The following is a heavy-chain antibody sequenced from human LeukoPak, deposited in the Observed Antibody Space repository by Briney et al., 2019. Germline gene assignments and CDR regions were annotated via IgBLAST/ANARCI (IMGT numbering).Heavy chain of an antibody. V-gene: IGHV3-7*01. CDR1: GFTLSSYW. CDR2: IKQDGSEK. Sequence: GGSLRLSCAASGFTLSSYWMSWVRQAPGKGLEWVANIKQDGSEKYYVDSLKGRFTISRDNAKNSLYLQMNSLRAEDTAVYYCARVRGKYSSSWYFDYWGQGTLVTVSS. J-gene: IGHJ4*02. CDR3: ARVRGKYSSSWYFDY. D-gene: IGHD6-13*01.